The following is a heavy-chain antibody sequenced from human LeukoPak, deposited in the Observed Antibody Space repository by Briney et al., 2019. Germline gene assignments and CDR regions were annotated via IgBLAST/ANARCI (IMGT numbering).Heavy chain of an antibody. CDR2: IYHSGST. CDR3: ARVSSTAMVINWFDP. CDR1: GGSISSGGYY. J-gene: IGHJ5*02. Sequence: SETLSLTCTVSGGSISSGGYYWSWIRQPPGKGLEWIGYIYHSGSTYYNPSLKSRVTISVDRSKNQFSLKLSSVTAADTAVYYCARVSSTAMVINWFDPWGQGTLVTVSS. D-gene: IGHD5-18*01. V-gene: IGHV4-30-2*01.